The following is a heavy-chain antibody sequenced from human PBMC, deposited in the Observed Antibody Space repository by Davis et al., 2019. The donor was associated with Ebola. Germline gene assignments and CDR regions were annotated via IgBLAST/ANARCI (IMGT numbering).Heavy chain of an antibody. D-gene: IGHD3-3*01. Sequence: GGSLRLSCAASGFTFSSYAMSWVRQAPGKGLEWVSAISGSGGSTYYADSVKGRFTISRDNSKNTLYLQMNSLRAEDTAVYYCAKMFWGGYLYGMDVWGQGTTVTVSS. CDR2: ISGSGGST. CDR3: AKMFWGGYLYGMDV. J-gene: IGHJ6*02. V-gene: IGHV3-23*01. CDR1: GFTFSSYA.